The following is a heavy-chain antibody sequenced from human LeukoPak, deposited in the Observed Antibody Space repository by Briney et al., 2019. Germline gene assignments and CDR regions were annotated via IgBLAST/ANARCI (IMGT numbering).Heavy chain of an antibody. D-gene: IGHD2-2*01. V-gene: IGHV4-39*01. CDR2: IYYDGNT. CDR1: GGSITSTTYH. Sequence: PSETLSLTCTVSGGSITSTTYHWGWIRQPPGEGLESIGTIYYDGNTYYNPSRKCRVTISVDTSKHQFSLRLRSVTAADTAVFYCARLLGNYCSSTSCYPGGYFDYWGQGALVTVSS. J-gene: IGHJ4*02. CDR3: ARLLGNYCSSTSCYPGGYFDY.